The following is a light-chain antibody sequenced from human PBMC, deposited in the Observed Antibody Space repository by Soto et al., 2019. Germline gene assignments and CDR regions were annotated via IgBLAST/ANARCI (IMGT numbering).Light chain of an antibody. V-gene: IGKV3-15*01. CDR1: QSVSSN. Sequence: EIVMTQSPATLSVSPGERATLSCRASQSVSSNLAWYQQKPGQAPRLLIYGASTRATGIPARFSGCGSGTEFNLTISSLQSEDFAVYFCHQYNNSPPYTFGQGTKLEIK. CDR2: GAS. CDR3: HQYNNSPPYT. J-gene: IGKJ2*01.